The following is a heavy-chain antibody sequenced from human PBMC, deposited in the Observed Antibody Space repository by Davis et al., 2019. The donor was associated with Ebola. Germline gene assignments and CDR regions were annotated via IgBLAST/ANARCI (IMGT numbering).Heavy chain of an antibody. CDR1: GFTFDDYT. D-gene: IGHD6-13*01. CDR3: AKGYSSSWYTPSDY. CDR2: ISWDGGST. Sequence: GESLKISCAASGFTFDDYTMHWVRQAPGKGLEWVSLISWDGGSTYYADSVKGRFTISRDNSKNSLYLQMNSLRTEDTALYYCAKGYSSSWYTPSDYWGQGTLVTVSS. J-gene: IGHJ4*02. V-gene: IGHV3-43*01.